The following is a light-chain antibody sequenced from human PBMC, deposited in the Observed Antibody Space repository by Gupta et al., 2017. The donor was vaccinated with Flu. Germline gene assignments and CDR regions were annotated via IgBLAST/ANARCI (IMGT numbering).Light chain of an antibody. Sequence: EIVLTQSPATLSLSPGERATLSCRASQSASIYFAWYQQKPGQAPRLLIYDTSKRATGIPARFSGSGSGTDCTLSISSLQPEDFAVYYCQQGSHWPSFGGGTKVDIK. CDR2: DTS. CDR1: QSASIY. V-gene: IGKV3-11*01. CDR3: QQGSHWPS. J-gene: IGKJ4*01.